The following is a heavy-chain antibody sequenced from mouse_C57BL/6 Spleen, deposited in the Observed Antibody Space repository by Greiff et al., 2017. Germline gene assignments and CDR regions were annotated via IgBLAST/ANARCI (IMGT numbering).Heavy chain of an antibody. V-gene: IGHV1-69*01. Sequence: QVQLQQPGAELVMPGASVKLSCKASGYTFTSYWMHWVKQRPGQGLEWIGEIDPSDSYTNYNQKFKGKSTLTVDKSSSTAYMQLSSLTSEDSAVYYCARGNDGPYAMDYWGQGTSVTVSS. CDR2: IDPSDSYT. CDR3: ARGNDGPYAMDY. J-gene: IGHJ4*01. D-gene: IGHD2-3*01. CDR1: GYTFTSYW.